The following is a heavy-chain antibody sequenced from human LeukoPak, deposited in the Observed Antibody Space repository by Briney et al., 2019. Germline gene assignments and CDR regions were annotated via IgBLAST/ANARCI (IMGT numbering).Heavy chain of an antibody. J-gene: IGHJ4*02. D-gene: IGHD3-9*01. CDR2: ITDSGGT. V-gene: IGHV4-34*01. Sequence: SETLSLTCAVYGTSFSGYSWSWIRQSPGKGLEWIGEITDSGGTNYNPSFKSRLTISADTSKNQFSLKLASVTAADTAVYYCARVESYHILYRPYWGQGTLVTVSS. CDR3: ARVESYHILYRPY. CDR1: GTSFSGYS.